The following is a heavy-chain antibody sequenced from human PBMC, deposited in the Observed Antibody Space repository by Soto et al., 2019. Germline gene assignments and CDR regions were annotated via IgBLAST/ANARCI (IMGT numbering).Heavy chain of an antibody. D-gene: IGHD6-19*01. J-gene: IGHJ4*02. CDR3: ARHIAVPRTRGFDY. CDR2: IYRIGTT. V-gene: IGHV4-4*02. Sequence: QVHLQESGPGLVKPSGTLSLTCAVSGGSITTNWWSWVRQPPGKGLEWIGEIYRIGTTNYNPSLRRRVTISVDKSNNQISLNLNSGTAADSAIYYCARHIAVPRTRGFDYWGQGNLVTVSS. CDR1: GGSITTNW.